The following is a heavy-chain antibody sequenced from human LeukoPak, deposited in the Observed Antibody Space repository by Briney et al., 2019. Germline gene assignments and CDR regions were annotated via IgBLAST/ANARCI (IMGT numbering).Heavy chain of an antibody. CDR3: ARHLAMVRGVIYYYYGMDV. V-gene: IGHV4-59*08. D-gene: IGHD3-10*01. CDR1: GGSISSYS. Sequence: SETLSLTCTVSGGSISSYSWSWIRQPPGKGLEWIGYIYYSGSTNYNPSLKCRVTISVDMSKNQFSLKLSSVTAADTAVYYCARHLAMVRGVIYYYYGMDVWGQGTTVTVSS. J-gene: IGHJ6*02. CDR2: IYYSGST.